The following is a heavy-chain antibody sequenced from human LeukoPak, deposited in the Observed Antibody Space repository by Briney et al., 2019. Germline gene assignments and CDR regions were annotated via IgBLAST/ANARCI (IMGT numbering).Heavy chain of an antibody. CDR3: ARGYSSSSYYFEY. D-gene: IGHD6-6*01. CDR2: IYYSGST. Sequence: SETLSLTCTVSGGSISSYYWSWIRQPPGKGLEWIGYIYYSGSTNYNPSLKSRVTISVDTSKNQCSLKLSSVTAADTALYYCARGYSSSSYYFEYWGQGILVTVSS. J-gene: IGHJ4*02. CDR1: GGSISSYY. V-gene: IGHV4-59*01.